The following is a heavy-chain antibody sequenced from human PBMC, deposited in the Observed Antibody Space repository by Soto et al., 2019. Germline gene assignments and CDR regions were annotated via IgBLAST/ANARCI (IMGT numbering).Heavy chain of an antibody. CDR3: TRERLWEPLLY. D-gene: IGHD1-26*01. Sequence: QVQLVQSGPEVKKPGASVEVSCKGSGYTFSNYGVTWVRQAPGQGLERLGWVSAYNRNTDYAKQFEDGATMTIDTSTNTDYLERRGLTPDDTAVYYCTRERLWEPLLYWGQGTL. J-gene: IGHJ4*02. V-gene: IGHV1-18*01. CDR1: GYTFSNYG. CDR2: VSAYNRNT.